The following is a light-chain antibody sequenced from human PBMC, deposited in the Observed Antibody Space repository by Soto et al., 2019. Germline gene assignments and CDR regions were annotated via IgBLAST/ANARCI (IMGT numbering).Light chain of an antibody. V-gene: IGLV2-14*01. Sequence: QSVLAQPASVSGSPGQSITISCTGTSGDIGSYNRVSWYQQHPGKAPKLIIYEVTDRPSGVSNRFSGSKSGNTASLTISGLQAEDEAEYYCSSYTNINTQDCVLGTGTKVTVL. J-gene: IGLJ1*01. CDR2: EVT. CDR1: SGDIGSYNR. CDR3: SSYTNINTQDCV.